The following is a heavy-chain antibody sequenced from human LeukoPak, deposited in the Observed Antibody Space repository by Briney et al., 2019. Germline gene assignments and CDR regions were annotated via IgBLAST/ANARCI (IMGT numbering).Heavy chain of an antibody. V-gene: IGHV3-30*04. CDR2: ISYDGSNK. J-gene: IGHJ6*04. CDR3: ARDGNSAIAAAGSPPDYYYYGMDV. Sequence: GGSLRLSCAASGFTFSSYAMHWVRQAPGKGLEWVAVISYDGSNKYYADSVKGRFTISRDNSKNTLYLQMYSLRAEDTAVYYCARDGNSAIAAAGSPPDYYYYGMDVWGKGTTVTVSS. D-gene: IGHD6-13*01. CDR1: GFTFSSYA.